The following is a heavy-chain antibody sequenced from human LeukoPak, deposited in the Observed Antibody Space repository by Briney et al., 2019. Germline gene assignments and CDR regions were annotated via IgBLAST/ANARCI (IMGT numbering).Heavy chain of an antibody. CDR1: GGTISTGGTYY. CDR2: IYFSGIA. D-gene: IGHD2-8*01. V-gene: IGHV4-39*01. J-gene: IGHJ4*02. CDR3: ARGARMGQVVN. Sequence: SETLSLTCTVAGGTISTGGTYYGGWFRQGRGEGLEWMGNIYFSGIAYYNDLFKGRVTISVDTSKNQLFVTVRSTTAADRAVYYCARGARMGQVVNWGQGILVTVSS.